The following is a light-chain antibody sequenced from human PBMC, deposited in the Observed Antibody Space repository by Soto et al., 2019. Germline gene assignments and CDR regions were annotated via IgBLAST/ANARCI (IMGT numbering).Light chain of an antibody. CDR1: QSVSSN. Sequence: EIVMTQSPATLSVSPGERATLSCRASQSVSSNLAWYQQKPGQAPRLLIYGASTRATGIPARFSGSGSGTEFTLTISSLQSEDFAVYYCQQFNYSPWTFGQGTKVDIK. CDR3: QQFNYSPWT. V-gene: IGKV3-15*01. J-gene: IGKJ1*01. CDR2: GAS.